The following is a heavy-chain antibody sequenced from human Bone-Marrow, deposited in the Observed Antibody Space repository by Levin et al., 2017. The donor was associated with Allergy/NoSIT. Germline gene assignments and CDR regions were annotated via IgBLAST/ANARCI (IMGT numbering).Heavy chain of an antibody. CDR2: IYYSGST. Sequence: PSQTLSLTCTVSGGSISSSSYYWGWIRQPPGKGLEWIGSIYYSGSTYYNPSLKSRVTISVDTSKNQFSLKLSSVTAADTAVYYCAETKIEPDMVRGILTGWFDPWGQGTLVTVSS. CDR1: GGSISSSSYY. V-gene: IGHV4-39*01. CDR3: AETKIEPDMVRGILTGWFDP. D-gene: IGHD3-10*01. J-gene: IGHJ5*02.